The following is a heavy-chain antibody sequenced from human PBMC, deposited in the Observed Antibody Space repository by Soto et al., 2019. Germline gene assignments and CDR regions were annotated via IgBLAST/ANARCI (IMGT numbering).Heavy chain of an antibody. Sequence: PSETLSLTCAVYGGSFSGYYWSWIRQPPGKGLEWIGEINHSGSTNYDPSLKSRVTISVDTSKNQFSLKLSAVTAADTAVYYCARGTSKYYYGSGSYYAFGYWGQGTLVTVSS. CDR3: ARGTSKYYYGSGSYYAFGY. CDR2: INHSGST. CDR1: GGSFSGYY. J-gene: IGHJ4*02. V-gene: IGHV4-34*01. D-gene: IGHD3-10*01.